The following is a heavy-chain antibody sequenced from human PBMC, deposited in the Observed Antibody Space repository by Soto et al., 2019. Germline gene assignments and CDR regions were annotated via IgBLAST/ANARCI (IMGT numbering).Heavy chain of an antibody. D-gene: IGHD3-10*01. CDR2: INPGNGDT. Sequence: QVQLVQSGAEVMRPGDSVELSCKASGYTFTKFGLHWVRQAPGQSLEWMGWINPGNGDTKYSDYFQGRVAITTDTSANTAYMEMNSLKFEDTAVYYCARGVGSVNHYDCFDFWGQGTLVTVSS. V-gene: IGHV1-3*01. CDR3: ARGVGSVNHYDCFDF. J-gene: IGHJ4*02. CDR1: GYTFTKFG.